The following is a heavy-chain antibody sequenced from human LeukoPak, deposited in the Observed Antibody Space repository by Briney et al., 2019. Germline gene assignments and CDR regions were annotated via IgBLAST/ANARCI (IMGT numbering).Heavy chain of an antibody. V-gene: IGHV3-23*01. CDR2: ISGSGGST. Sequence: GGSLRLSCAASGFTFSSYAMSWVCQAPGKGLEWVSAISGSGGSTYYADSVKGRFTISRDNSKNTLYLQMNSLRAEDTAVYYCAKDFVGSSLWYFDYWGQGTLVTVSS. J-gene: IGHJ4*02. D-gene: IGHD6-6*01. CDR1: GFTFSSYA. CDR3: AKDFVGSSLWYFDY.